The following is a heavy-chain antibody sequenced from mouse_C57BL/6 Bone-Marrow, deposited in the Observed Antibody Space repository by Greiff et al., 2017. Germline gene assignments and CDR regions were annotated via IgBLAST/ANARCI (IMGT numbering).Heavy chain of an antibody. CDR3: ASLYYCSSTLFDF. J-gene: IGHJ2*01. V-gene: IGHV1-69*01. D-gene: IGHD1-1*01. CDR1: GYTFTSYW. Sequence: VQLQQPGAELVMPGASVKLSCKASGYTFTSYWMHWVKQRPGQGLEWIGEIDPSDSYTNYNQKFKGKSTLTVDKSSSTAYMQLSSLTSEDSAVYYCASLYYCSSTLFDFWGQGTTLTVSS. CDR2: IDPSDSYT.